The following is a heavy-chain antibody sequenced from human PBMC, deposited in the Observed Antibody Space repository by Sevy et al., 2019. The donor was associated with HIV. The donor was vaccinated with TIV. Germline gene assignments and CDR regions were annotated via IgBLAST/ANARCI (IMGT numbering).Heavy chain of an antibody. CDR3: SRDLRLRGYSYGCFDY. CDR1: GFTFVNYA. Sequence: GGSLRLSCAASGFTFVNYAIIWVRQSPGKGLEWISTISNRGTTHYADSVKGRFTISRDNSDNTVSLQMNSLRVDDTAVYYCSRDLRLRGYSYGCFDYWGQGTLVTVSS. CDR2: ISNRGTT. V-gene: IGHV3-23*01. J-gene: IGHJ4*02. D-gene: IGHD5-18*01.